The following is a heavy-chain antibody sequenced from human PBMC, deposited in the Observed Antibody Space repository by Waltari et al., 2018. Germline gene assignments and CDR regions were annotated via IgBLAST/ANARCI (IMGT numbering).Heavy chain of an antibody. J-gene: IGHJ6*02. Sequence: QVQLQQWGAGLLKPSETLSLTCAVYGGSFSGHYWGWIRPPPGKGLEWIGEINHSGSTNYNPSLKSRVTISVDTSKNQFSLKLSSVTAADTAVYYCARAGRTRYYYYGMDVWGQGTTVTVSS. CDR1: GGSFSGHY. CDR2: INHSGST. CDR3: ARAGRTRYYYYGMDV. D-gene: IGHD2-8*02. V-gene: IGHV4-34*01.